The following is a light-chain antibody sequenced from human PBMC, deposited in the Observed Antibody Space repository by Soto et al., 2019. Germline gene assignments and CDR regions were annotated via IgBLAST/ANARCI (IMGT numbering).Light chain of an antibody. Sequence: DIQMTQSPSTLSASVGDRVTITCRASRSISSWLAWYQQKPGKAPNLLIYKASSLEGGVPSRFSGSGSGTEFTLTISSLQPDDFATYYCQQYNSYPITFGQGTRLEIK. CDR1: RSISSW. J-gene: IGKJ5*01. CDR3: QQYNSYPIT. CDR2: KAS. V-gene: IGKV1-5*03.